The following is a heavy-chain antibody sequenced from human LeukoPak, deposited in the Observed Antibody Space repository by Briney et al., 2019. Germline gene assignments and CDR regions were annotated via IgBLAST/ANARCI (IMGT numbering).Heavy chain of an antibody. V-gene: IGHV1-24*01. J-gene: IGHJ4*02. Sequence: VASVKVSCKVSGYTLTELSMHWVRQAPGKGLEWMGGFDPEDGETIYAQKFQGRVTMTEDTSTDTAYMELSSLRSEDTAVYYCATGGDTAMATSLDYWGQGTLVTVSS. CDR1: GYTLTELS. CDR3: ATGGDTAMATSLDY. D-gene: IGHD5-18*01. CDR2: FDPEDGET.